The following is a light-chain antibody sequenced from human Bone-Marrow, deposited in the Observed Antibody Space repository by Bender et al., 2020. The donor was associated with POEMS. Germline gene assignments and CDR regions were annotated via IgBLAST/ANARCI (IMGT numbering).Light chain of an antibody. CDR2: DLI. V-gene: IGLV2-14*03. J-gene: IGLJ2*01. CDR1: SGDLGGSNY. Sequence: QSALTQPASVSGSPGQSITISCTGTSGDLGGSNYVSWYQQHPGKTPKLMIFDLINRPSGISNRFSGSKSGNTASLTISGLQAEDEADYYCSSYSSSSTLVVFGGGTKLTVL. CDR3: SSYSSSSTLVV.